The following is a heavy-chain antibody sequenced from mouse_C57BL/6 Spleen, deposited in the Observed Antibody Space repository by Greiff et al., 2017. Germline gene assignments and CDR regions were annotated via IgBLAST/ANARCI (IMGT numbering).Heavy chain of an antibody. CDR2: INPSTGGT. CDR1: GYSFTGYY. J-gene: IGHJ4*01. V-gene: IGHV1-42*01. Sequence: VQLKQSGPELVKPGASVKISCKASGYSFTGYYMNWVKQSPEKSLEWIGKINPSTGGTTYNQKFKAKATLTVDKSSSTAYMQLKSLTSEDSAVYYCARVYDYVAMDYWGQGTSVTVAS. CDR3: ARVYDYVAMDY. D-gene: IGHD2-3*01.